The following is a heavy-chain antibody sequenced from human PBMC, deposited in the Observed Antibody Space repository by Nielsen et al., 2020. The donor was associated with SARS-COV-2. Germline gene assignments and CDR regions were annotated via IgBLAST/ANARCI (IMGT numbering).Heavy chain of an antibody. CDR1: GGSVSSGSYY. D-gene: IGHD3-10*01. V-gene: IGHV4-61*01. Sequence: GSLRLSCTVSGGSVSSGSYYWSWIRQPPGKGLEWIGYIYYSGSTNYNPSLKSRVTISVDTSKNQFSLKLSSVTAADTAVYYCARGLDGVVRGWFDPWGQGTLVTVSS. CDR2: IYYSGST. J-gene: IGHJ5*02. CDR3: ARGLDGVVRGWFDP.